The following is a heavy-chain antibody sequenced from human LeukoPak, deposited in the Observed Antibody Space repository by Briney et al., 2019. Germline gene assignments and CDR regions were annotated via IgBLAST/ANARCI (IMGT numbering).Heavy chain of an antibody. CDR2: ISSSSSTI. D-gene: IGHD5-18*01. Sequence: PGGSLRLSCAASGFTFSSYSMNWVRQAPGKGLEWVSYISSSSSTIYYADSVKGRFTISRDNAKNSLYLQMNSLRAEDTAVYYCARLSRRGYSYGYGRWGQGTLVTVSS. CDR3: ARLSRRGYSYGYGR. CDR1: GFTFSSYS. J-gene: IGHJ4*02. V-gene: IGHV3-48*01.